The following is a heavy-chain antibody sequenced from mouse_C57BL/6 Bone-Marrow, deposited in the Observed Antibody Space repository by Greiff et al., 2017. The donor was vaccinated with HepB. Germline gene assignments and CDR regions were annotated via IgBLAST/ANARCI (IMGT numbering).Heavy chain of an antibody. Sequence: EVQLVESGGGLVQPGGSMKLSCVASGFTFSNYWMNWVRQSPEKGLEWVAQIRLKSDNYATHYAESVKGRFTISRDDSKSSVYLQMNNLRAEDTGIYYCTEGYGYFDYWGQGTTLTVSS. J-gene: IGHJ2*01. CDR3: TEGYGYFDY. CDR1: GFTFSNYW. CDR2: IRLKSDNYAT. D-gene: IGHD2-10*02. V-gene: IGHV6-3*01.